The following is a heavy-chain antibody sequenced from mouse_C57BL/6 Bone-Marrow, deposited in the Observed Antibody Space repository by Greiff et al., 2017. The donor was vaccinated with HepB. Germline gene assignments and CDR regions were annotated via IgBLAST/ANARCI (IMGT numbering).Heavy chain of an antibody. V-gene: IGHV5-12*01. J-gene: IGHJ2*01. CDR1: GFTFSDYY. CDR3: ARQGYYYIDY. Sequence: EVKLVESGGGLVQPGGSLKLSCAASGFTFSDYYMYWVRQTPEKRLEWVAYISNGGGSTYYPDTVKGRFTISRDNAKNTLYLQMSRLKSEDTAMYYCARQGYYYIDYWGQGTTLTVSS. CDR2: ISNGGGST.